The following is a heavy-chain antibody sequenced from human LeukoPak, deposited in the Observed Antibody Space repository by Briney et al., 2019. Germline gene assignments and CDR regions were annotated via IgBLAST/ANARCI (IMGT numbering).Heavy chain of an antibody. D-gene: IGHD5-24*01. CDR2: VDSYGSGT. J-gene: IGHJ6*03. Sequence: GGSLRLSCEASGFTFSSHWMHWVRQAPGKGLVWVARVDSYGSGTDYADSVKGRFTISRDNAKNTLYLQMNSLRAEDTAVYFCVREEMTTILDQYYYYVDVWGKGTTVTVSS. CDR1: GFTFSSHW. CDR3: VREEMTTILDQYYYYVDV. V-gene: IGHV3-74*01.